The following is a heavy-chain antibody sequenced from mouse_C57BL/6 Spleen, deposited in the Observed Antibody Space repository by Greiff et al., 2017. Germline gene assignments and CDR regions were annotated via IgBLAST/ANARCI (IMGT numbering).Heavy chain of an antibody. V-gene: IGHV3-6*01. CDR1: GYSITSGYY. D-gene: IGHD2-5*01. CDR2: ISYDGSN. Sequence: VQLKESGPGLVKPSQSLSLTCSVTGYSITSGYYWNWIRQFPGNKLEWMGYISYDGSNNYNPSLKNRISITRDTSKNQFFLKLNSVTTEDTATYDCAREGYYSNYDAMDYWGQGTSVTVSS. CDR3: AREGYYSNYDAMDY. J-gene: IGHJ4*01.